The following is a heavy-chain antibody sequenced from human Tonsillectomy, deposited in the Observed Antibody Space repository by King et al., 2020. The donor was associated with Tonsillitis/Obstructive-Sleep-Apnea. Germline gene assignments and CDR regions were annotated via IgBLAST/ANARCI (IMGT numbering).Heavy chain of an antibody. Sequence: VQLVESGGGLVQPGRSLRLSCTASGFTFGDYAMSWVRQAPGKGLEWVGFIRSKAYGGTTEYAASVKGRFTISRDDSKSIAYLQMNSLKTEDTAVYYCTRDPVVPVQYAPSHWYFDLWGRGTLVTVSS. CDR1: GFTFGDYA. CDR2: IRSKAYGGTT. CDR3: TRDPVVPVQYAPSHWYFDL. J-gene: IGHJ2*01. D-gene: IGHD2-2*01. V-gene: IGHV3-49*04.